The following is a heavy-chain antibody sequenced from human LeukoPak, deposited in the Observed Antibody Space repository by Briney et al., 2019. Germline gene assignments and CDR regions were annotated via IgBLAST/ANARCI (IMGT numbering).Heavy chain of an antibody. Sequence: SETLSLTCTLSGGSISSYYWSWIRQPPGKGLEWIGYIYYSGTTYYSPSLKSRVTISVDTSKNQFSLRLNSVTAADTAVYYCARGCGGSCYGAFDSWGQGTSVTVSS. D-gene: IGHD2-15*01. CDR3: ARGCGGSCYGAFDS. CDR2: IYYSGTT. V-gene: IGHV4-59*01. CDR1: GGSISSYY. J-gene: IGHJ4*02.